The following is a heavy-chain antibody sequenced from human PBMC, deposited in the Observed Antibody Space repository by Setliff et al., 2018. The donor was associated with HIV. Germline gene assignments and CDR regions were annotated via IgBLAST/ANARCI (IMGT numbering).Heavy chain of an antibody. D-gene: IGHD1-26*01. CDR3: ASYSGSYYFILHY. V-gene: IGHV1-69*13. CDR2: IIPIFDIA. Sequence: GASVKVSCKSSGGTFNSYAISWVRQAPGQGLEWMGGIIPIFDIASSAQKFQGRVTITADESTSTAYMELSSLRSEDTAVYYCASYSGSYYFILHYWGQGTLVTVSS. CDR1: GGTFNSYA. J-gene: IGHJ4*02.